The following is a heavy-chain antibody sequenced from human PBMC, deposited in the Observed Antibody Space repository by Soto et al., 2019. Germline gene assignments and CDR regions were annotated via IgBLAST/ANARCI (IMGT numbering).Heavy chain of an antibody. D-gene: IGHD3-3*01. CDR2: ISGSGGST. CDR3: AKVEGGYDFWSGYGRYFDY. Sequence: GGSLRLSCAASGFTFSSYAMSWVRQAPGKGLEWVSAISGSGGSTDYADSVKGRFTISRDNSKNTLYLQMNSLRAEDTAVYYCAKVEGGYDFWSGYGRYFDYWGQGTLVTVSS. J-gene: IGHJ4*02. V-gene: IGHV3-23*01. CDR1: GFTFSSYA.